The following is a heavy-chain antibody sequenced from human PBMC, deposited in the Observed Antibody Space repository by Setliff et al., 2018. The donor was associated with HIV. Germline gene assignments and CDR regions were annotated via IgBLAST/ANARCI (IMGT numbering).Heavy chain of an antibody. CDR3: AKPVVHHYYYMDV. V-gene: IGHV3-30*02. CDR1: GFTFSNYG. J-gene: IGHJ6*03. CDR2: IRYDRSEK. Sequence: GGSLRLSCAASGFTFSNYGMHWVLQAPGKGLEWVAYIRYDRSEKHYADSVKGRFTISRDNSQNTLYLQVNSLRPEDTAVYYCAKPVVHHYYYMDVWGKGTTVTVSS. D-gene: IGHD3-16*02.